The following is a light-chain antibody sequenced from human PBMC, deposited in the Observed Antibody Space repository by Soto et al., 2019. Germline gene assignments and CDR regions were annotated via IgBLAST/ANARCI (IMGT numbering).Light chain of an antibody. J-gene: IGKJ1*01. CDR2: DAS. CDR3: QQSYSTPRT. CDR1: QSISNW. V-gene: IGKV1-39*01. Sequence: DIQMTQSPSTLSASVGDRVTITCRASQSISNWLAWYQQKPGKAPKLLIYDASSLQGGVPPRFSGSGSGTDFTLTISSLQPENFATYYCQQSYSTPRTFGQGTKVDIK.